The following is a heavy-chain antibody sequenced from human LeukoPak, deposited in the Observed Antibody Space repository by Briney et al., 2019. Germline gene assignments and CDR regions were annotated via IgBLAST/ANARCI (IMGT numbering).Heavy chain of an antibody. D-gene: IGHD3-22*01. CDR2: INPSGGST. J-gene: IGHJ4*02. V-gene: IGHV1-46*01. CDR1: GYIFTSYY. Sequence: ASVTVSCKASGYIFTSYYIHWVRQAPGQGVEWMGLINPSGGSTRYAQKFQGRVTMTRDTSTSTVYMELSSLRSEDTAVYYCARGPPGDSSGYYSHPFENWGQGTLVTVSS. CDR3: ARGPPGDSSGYYSHPFEN.